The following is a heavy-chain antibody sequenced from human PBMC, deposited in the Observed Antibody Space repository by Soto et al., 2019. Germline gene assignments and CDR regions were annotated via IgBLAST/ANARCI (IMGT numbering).Heavy chain of an antibody. CDR2: ISYDGSNK. CDR1: GFTFSSYG. V-gene: IGHV3-30*18. D-gene: IGHD2-15*01. CDR3: AKDQSKLCSGGSCYLTLFDY. Sequence: PGGSLRLSCAASGFTFSSYGMHWVRQAPGKGLEWVAVISYDGSNKYYADSVKGRFTISRDNSKNTLYLQMNSLRAEDTAVYYCAKDQSKLCSGGSCYLTLFDYWGQGTLVTVSS. J-gene: IGHJ4*02.